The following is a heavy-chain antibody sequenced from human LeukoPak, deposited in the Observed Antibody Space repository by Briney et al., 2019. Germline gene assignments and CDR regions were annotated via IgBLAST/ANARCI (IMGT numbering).Heavy chain of an antibody. Sequence: SEALSLTCTVSGYSISSGYYWGWIRQPPGKGLEWIGSIYHSGSTYYNPSLKSRVTISVDTSKNQFSLKLSSVTAADTAVYYCARRNLRYYDSSGYYYVGYFDYWGQGTLVTVSS. J-gene: IGHJ4*02. D-gene: IGHD3-22*01. CDR1: GYSISSGYY. CDR2: IYHSGST. V-gene: IGHV4-38-2*02. CDR3: ARRNLRYYDSSGYYYVGYFDY.